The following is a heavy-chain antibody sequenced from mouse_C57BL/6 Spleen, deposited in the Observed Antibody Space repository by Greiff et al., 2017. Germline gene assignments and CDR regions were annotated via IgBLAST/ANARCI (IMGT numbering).Heavy chain of an antibody. CDR2: IWSGGST. J-gene: IGHJ4*01. CDR1: GFSLTSYG. V-gene: IGHV2-2*01. Sequence: VKVVESGPGLVQPSQSLSITCTVSGFSLTSYGVHWVRQSPGEGLEWLGVIWSGGSTDYNAAFISRLSISKDNSKSQVFFKMNSLQADDTAIYYCARKATYGSSHYAMDYWGQGTSVTVSS. CDR3: ARKATYGSSHYAMDY. D-gene: IGHD1-1*01.